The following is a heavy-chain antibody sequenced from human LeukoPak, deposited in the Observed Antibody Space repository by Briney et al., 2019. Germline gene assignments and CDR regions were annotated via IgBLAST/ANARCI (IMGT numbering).Heavy chain of an antibody. D-gene: IGHD2-2*01. Sequence: ASVKVSCKASGYTFTGYYMHWVRQAPGQGLEWLGWINPNSGGTNYAQKFQGRVTMTRDTSISTAYMELSRLRSDDTAVYYCARDVGYCSTTSCYWFDPWGQGTLVTVSS. J-gene: IGHJ5*02. CDR1: GYTFTGYY. V-gene: IGHV1-2*02. CDR3: ARDVGYCSTTSCYWFDP. CDR2: INPNSGGT.